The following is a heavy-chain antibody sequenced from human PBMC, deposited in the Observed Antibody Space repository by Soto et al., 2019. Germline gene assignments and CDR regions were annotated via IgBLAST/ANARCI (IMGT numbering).Heavy chain of an antibody. CDR2: IQSGGPT. V-gene: IGHV3-53*01. D-gene: IGHD2-2*01. CDR3: AKGSYQLLFSLFDY. CDR1: GFTVSSKY. J-gene: IGHJ4*02. Sequence: GGSLRLSCAASGFTVSSKYMSWVRQAPGKGLEWVSIIQSGGPTYYADSVKGRFTISRDTSKNTLYLQMNSLRAEDTAVYYCAKGSYQLLFSLFDYWGQGTLVTVSS.